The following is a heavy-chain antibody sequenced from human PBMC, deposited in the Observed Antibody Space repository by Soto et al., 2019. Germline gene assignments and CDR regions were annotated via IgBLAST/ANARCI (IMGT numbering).Heavy chain of an antibody. CDR3: ARDRRGDLVVNTDVFDI. D-gene: IGHD3-22*01. V-gene: IGHV4-30-4*01. J-gene: IGHJ3*02. Sequence: SETLSLTCTVSGDSISSGDHYWSWIRQSPGKGLEWIGYVFYSGTTYYNPSLKSRVTILVDTSNNQFSLKLSSVTVADTAVYFCARDRRGDLVVNTDVFDIWGQGTMVP. CDR2: VFYSGTT. CDR1: GDSISSGDHY.